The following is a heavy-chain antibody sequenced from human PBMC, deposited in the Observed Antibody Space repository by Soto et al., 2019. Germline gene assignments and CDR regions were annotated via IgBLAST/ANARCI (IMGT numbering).Heavy chain of an antibody. D-gene: IGHD3-3*01. J-gene: IGHJ4*02. V-gene: IGHV2-5*02. CDR3: AHRVIRTVFGVVTTTAIYFDF. Sequence: QITLNESGPTQVKPRQTLTLTCTFSGFSLTTSGVGVGWIRQSPGKAPEWLALIYWDDDKRYSPSLKSRLTITKDTSKNQVVLTMADLDPADTATYYCAHRVIRTVFGVVTTTAIYFDFWGQGPPVAVSS. CDR2: IYWDDDK. CDR1: GFSLTTSGVG.